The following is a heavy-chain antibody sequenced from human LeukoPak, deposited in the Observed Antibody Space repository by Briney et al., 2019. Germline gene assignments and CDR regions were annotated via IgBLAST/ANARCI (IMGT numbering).Heavy chain of an antibody. J-gene: IGHJ5*02. D-gene: IGHD6-13*01. CDR2: IYYSGST. Sequence: PSETLSLTCTASGGSISSYYWSWIRQPPGKGLEWIGYIYYSGSTYYNPSLKSRVTISVDTSKNQFSLKLSSVTAADTAVYYCARGGPYSSSWYNWFDPWGQGTLVTVSS. CDR3: ARGGPYSSSWYNWFDP. V-gene: IGHV4-59*12. CDR1: GGSISSYY.